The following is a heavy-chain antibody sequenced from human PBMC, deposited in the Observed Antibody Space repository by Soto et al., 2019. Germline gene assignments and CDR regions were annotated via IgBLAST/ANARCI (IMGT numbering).Heavy chain of an antibody. V-gene: IGHV3-7*01. Sequence: GGSLRLSCAASGFTLSSFWMTWVRQAPGKGLEWVASIKQDGSEQYYVDSVKGRFTISRDNAMNTLFLQMHSLRVEDTAVYYCARPPHGMDVWGQGTKVTVSS. CDR2: IKQDGSEQ. J-gene: IGHJ6*02. CDR1: GFTLSSFW. CDR3: ARPPHGMDV.